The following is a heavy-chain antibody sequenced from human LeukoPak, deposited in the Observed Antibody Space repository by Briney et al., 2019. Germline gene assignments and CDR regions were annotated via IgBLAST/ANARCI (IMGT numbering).Heavy chain of an antibody. J-gene: IGHJ4*02. CDR3: AKRGVVIRVILVGFHKEAYYFDS. Sequence: PGGSLRLSCAASGFTFGNYAMSWVRQTPGKGLEWVSHIIGSVPSTFYAESVKGRFTISRDNPKNTLYLQMNSLRAEDTAVYFCAKRGVVIRVILVGFHKEAYYFDSWGQGALVTVSS. CDR1: GFTFGNYA. D-gene: IGHD3-22*01. CDR2: IIGSVPST. V-gene: IGHV3-23*01.